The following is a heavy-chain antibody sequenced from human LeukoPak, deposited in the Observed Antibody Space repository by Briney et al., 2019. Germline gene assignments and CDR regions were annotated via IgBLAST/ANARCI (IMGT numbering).Heavy chain of an antibody. CDR2: INYSGST. CDR3: ARDARQLVPYYYYMDV. V-gene: IGHV4-59*01. J-gene: IGHJ6*03. D-gene: IGHD1-1*01. Sequence: SETLSLTCTVSGGSISSYYWSWIRQPPGKGLEWIGYINYSGSTNYNPSLKSRVTISVDTSKNQFSLKLSSVTAADTAVYYCARDARQLVPYYYYMDVWGKGTTVTVSS. CDR1: GGSISSYY.